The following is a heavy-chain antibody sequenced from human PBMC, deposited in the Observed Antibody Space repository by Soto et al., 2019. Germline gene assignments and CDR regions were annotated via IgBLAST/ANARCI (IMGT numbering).Heavy chain of an antibody. CDR1: GFTFSSYA. CDR2: ISGSGGST. Sequence: GGSLRLSCAASGFTFSSYAMSWVRPAPGKGLEWVSAISGSGGSTYYADSVKGRFTISRDNSKNTLYLQMNSLRAEDTAVYYCAKPQYYYDSSGYYPYFDYWGQGTLVTVSS. D-gene: IGHD3-22*01. J-gene: IGHJ4*02. V-gene: IGHV3-23*01. CDR3: AKPQYYYDSSGYYPYFDY.